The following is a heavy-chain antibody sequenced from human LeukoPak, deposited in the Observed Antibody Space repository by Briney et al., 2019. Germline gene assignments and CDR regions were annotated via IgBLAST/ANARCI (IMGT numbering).Heavy chain of an antibody. J-gene: IGHJ4*02. V-gene: IGHV4-59*01. CDR1: GGSTSSYY. Sequence: SETLSLTCTVSGGSTSSYYWSWIRQPPGKGLEWIGYIYYSGSTNYNPSLKSRVTISVDTSKNQFSLKLSSVTAADTTVYYCARGRYFDWFLFDYWGQGTLVTVSS. CDR2: IYYSGST. D-gene: IGHD3-9*01. CDR3: ARGRYFDWFLFDY.